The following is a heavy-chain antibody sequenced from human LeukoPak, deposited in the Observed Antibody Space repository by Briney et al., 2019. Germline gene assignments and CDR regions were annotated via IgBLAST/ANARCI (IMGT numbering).Heavy chain of an antibody. J-gene: IGHJ4*01. D-gene: IGHD1-26*01. Sequence: SETLSLTCTVSGGSISSSSYYWGWIRQPPGKGLEWIGSIYYSGSTYYNPSLKSRVTISVDTSKNQFSLKLSSVTAADTAVYYCARDRSIVGANFDYWGHGTLVTVSS. CDR1: GGSISSSSYY. V-gene: IGHV4-39*07. CDR2: IYYSGST. CDR3: ARDRSIVGANFDY.